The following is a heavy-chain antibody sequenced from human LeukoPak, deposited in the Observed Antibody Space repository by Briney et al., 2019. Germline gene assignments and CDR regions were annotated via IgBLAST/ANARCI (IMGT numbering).Heavy chain of an antibody. D-gene: IGHD3-16*01. CDR2: TYYRSKWYN. CDR1: GDSVSSNSGV. V-gene: IGHV6-1*01. J-gene: IGHJ3*01. CDR3: ARSLWGGALDV. Sequence: SQTLSLTCAISGDSVSSNSGVWNWIRQSPSRGLEWLGKTYYRSKWYNDYAVSVKSRITINPDTSKNQFSLHLNSVTPEDTAAYYCARSLWGGALDVWGQGTMVAVSS.